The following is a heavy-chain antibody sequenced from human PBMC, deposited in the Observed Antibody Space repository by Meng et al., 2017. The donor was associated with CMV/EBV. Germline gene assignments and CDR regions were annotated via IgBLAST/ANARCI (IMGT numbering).Heavy chain of an antibody. CDR2: IYSGGST. Sequence: GESLKISCAASGFTVSSNHMSWVRQAPGKGLEWVSVIYSGGSTYYADSVKGRFTISRDNSKNTLYLQMNSLRAEDTAVYYCATSGGYYYYGMDVWGQGTTVTVSS. CDR1: GFTVSSNH. J-gene: IGHJ6*02. CDR3: ATSGGYYYYGMDV. D-gene: IGHD6-25*01. V-gene: IGHV3-53*01.